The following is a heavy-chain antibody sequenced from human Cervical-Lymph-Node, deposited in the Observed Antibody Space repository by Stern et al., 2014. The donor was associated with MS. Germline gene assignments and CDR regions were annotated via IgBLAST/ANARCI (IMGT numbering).Heavy chain of an antibody. V-gene: IGHV3-30*01. J-gene: IGHJ4*02. CDR2: ISYDGSNK. Sequence: QLVQSGGGVVQPGRSLRLSCAASGFTFSSYAMHWVRQAPGKGLEWVAVISYDGSNKYYADSVKGRFTISRDNSKNTLYLQMNSLRAEDTAVYYCARDLGSSGWYYFDYWGQGTLVTVSS. CDR3: ARDLGSSGWYYFDY. D-gene: IGHD6-19*01. CDR1: GFTFSSYA.